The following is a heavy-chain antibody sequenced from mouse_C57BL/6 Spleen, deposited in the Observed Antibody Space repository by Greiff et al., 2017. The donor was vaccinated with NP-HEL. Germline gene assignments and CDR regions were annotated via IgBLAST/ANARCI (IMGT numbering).Heavy chain of an antibody. V-gene: IGHV1-47*01. J-gene: IGHJ1*03. Sequence: VQLQQSGAELVKPGASVKMSCKASGYTFTTYPIEWMKQNHGKSLEWIGNFHPYNDDTKYNEKFKGKATLTVEKSSSTVYLELSRLASDDSAVYYCEMVVYYGSSNWYFDVWGTGTTVTVSS. CDR1: GYTFTTYP. CDR3: EMVVYYGSSNWYFDV. D-gene: IGHD1-1*01. CDR2: FHPYNDDT.